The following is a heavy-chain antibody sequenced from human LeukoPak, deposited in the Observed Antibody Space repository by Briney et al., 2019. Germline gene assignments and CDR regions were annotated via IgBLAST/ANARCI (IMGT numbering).Heavy chain of an antibody. CDR1: GFTFSNYW. Sequence: PGESLRLSCAASGFTFSNYWMTWVRQAPGKGLEWVASVKEDGNEKHYVDSVKGRFAISRDNAKYSLDLQMNSLRVEDTAVYYCARDLWSTPDGYWGKGILVNVSS. D-gene: IGHD2-2*01. CDR2: VKEDGNEK. V-gene: IGHV3-7*01. CDR3: ARDLWSTPDGY. J-gene: IGHJ4*02.